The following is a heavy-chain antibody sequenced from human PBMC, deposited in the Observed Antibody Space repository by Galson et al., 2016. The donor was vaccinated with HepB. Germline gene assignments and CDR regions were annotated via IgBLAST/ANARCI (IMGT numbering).Heavy chain of an antibody. V-gene: IGHV3-11*06. CDR1: GFTFSDYY. CDR2: ISSFSSYT. CDR3: ATAGTGLAARKFDS. D-gene: IGHD6-6*01. Sequence: SLRLSCAASGFTFSDYYMTWIRQAPGKGLGCISYISSFSSYTNYADSVKGRFTISRDNAKNSLFLQMNSLRAEDTAVYYCATAGTGLAARKFDSWGQGTLVTVSS. J-gene: IGHJ4*02.